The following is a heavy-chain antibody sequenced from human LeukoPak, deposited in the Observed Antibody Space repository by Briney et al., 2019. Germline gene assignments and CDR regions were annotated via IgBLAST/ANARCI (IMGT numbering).Heavy chain of an antibody. Sequence: ASVKVSCKASGYTFTSYAMHWVRQAPGQRLEWMGWINAGNGNTKYSQKFQGRVTITRDTSANTAYMELSSLRSEDTAIYYCATWIKRGSSWYVDYWGQGTLVTVSS. CDR3: ATWIKRGSSWYVDY. CDR2: INAGNGNT. V-gene: IGHV1-3*01. CDR1: GYTFTSYA. J-gene: IGHJ4*02. D-gene: IGHD6-13*01.